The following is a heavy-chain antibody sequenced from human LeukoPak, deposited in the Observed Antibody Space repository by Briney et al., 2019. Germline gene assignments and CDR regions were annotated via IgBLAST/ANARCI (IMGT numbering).Heavy chain of an antibody. CDR2: ISYDGSNK. CDR3: VRDGYYYDGSGYYPIDY. V-gene: IGHV3-30-3*01. Sequence: PGRSLRLSCAASGFTFSGYAMHWVREAPGKGLGWVAVISYDGSNKYYAGSVKGRFTISRDNSKNTLCLQMNSLRAEDPAVYYCVRDGYYYDGSGYYPIDYWGQGTLVTVSS. J-gene: IGHJ4*02. CDR1: GFTFSGYA. D-gene: IGHD3-22*01.